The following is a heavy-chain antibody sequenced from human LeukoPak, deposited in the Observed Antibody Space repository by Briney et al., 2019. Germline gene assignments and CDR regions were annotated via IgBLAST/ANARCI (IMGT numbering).Heavy chain of an antibody. CDR2: IYYSGST. CDR3: ARSVVTVYWYFDI. V-gene: IGHV4-59*01. CDR1: GGSISGYY. D-gene: IGHD4-23*01. Sequence: SETLSLTCTVSGGSISGYYYNWIRQPPGKGLEWIGYIYYSGSTNYNPSLKSRVTISLDTSKNQFSLKLRSVTAADTAVYYCARSVVTVYWYFDIWGRGTLVTVSS. J-gene: IGHJ2*01.